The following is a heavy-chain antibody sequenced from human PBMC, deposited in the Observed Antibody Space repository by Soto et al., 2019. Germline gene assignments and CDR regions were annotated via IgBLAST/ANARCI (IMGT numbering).Heavy chain of an antibody. Sequence: GGSLRLSCAASGFTFSNYAMHWVRQAPGKGLEWVAVIWYDGSNKYYADSVKGRFTISRDNSENTLYLQMNSLRAEDTSIYYCARDSYGFDYWGQGTLVTVSS. J-gene: IGHJ4*02. D-gene: IGHD5-18*01. CDR2: IWYDGSNK. V-gene: IGHV3-33*01. CDR1: GFTFSNYA. CDR3: ARDSYGFDY.